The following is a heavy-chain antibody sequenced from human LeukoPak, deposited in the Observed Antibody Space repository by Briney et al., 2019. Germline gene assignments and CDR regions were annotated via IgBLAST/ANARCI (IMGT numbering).Heavy chain of an antibody. D-gene: IGHD2-15*01. CDR2: IWHDGSNK. Sequence: VGSLRLSCAESGFTFSTYAMHWVRQAPGKGLEWVAVIWHDGSNKYYADSVKGRFTISRGNSKNTLYLQMDSLRAEDTAVYYCARSQYCSGGSCYRLGDYWGQGTLVTVSS. CDR3: ARSQYCSGGSCYRLGDY. V-gene: IGHV3-33*01. J-gene: IGHJ4*02. CDR1: GFTFSTYA.